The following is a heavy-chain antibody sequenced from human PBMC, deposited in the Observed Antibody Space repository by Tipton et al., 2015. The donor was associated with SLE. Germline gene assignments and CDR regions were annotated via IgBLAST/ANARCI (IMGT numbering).Heavy chain of an antibody. CDR1: GFTFSSYS. CDR2: ISSSSSTI. J-gene: IGHJ4*02. V-gene: IGHV3-48*01. D-gene: IGHD1-26*01. CDR3: AIWGGSYNSFDY. Sequence: SLRLSCAASGFTFSSYSMNWVRQAPGKGLEWVSYISSSSSTIYYVDSVKGRFTISRDNAKNSLFLQMNSLGVEDTAVYSCAIWGGSYNSFDYWGQGALVTVSS.